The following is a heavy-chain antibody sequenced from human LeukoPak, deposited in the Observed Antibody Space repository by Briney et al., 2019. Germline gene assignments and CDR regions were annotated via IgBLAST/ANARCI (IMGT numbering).Heavy chain of an antibody. Sequence: KPSETQSLTCTVSGGPISSSSYYWGWIRQPPGKGLEWIGSIYYSGSTYYNPSLKSRVTISVDTSKNQFSLKLSSVTAADTAVYYCASKRAMVNAFDIWGQGTMVTVSS. CDR3: ASKRAMVNAFDI. CDR1: GGPISSSSYY. CDR2: IYYSGST. J-gene: IGHJ3*02. D-gene: IGHD5-18*01. V-gene: IGHV4-39*01.